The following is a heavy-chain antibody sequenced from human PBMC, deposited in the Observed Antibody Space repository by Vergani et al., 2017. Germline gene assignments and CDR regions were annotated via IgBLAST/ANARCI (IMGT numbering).Heavy chain of an antibody. D-gene: IGHD1-26*01. Sequence: EVQLVESGGGLVQPGGSLRLSCAASGFTFSSYSMNWVRQAPGQGLEWVSYISSSSSTIYYADSVKGRFTISRDNAKNSLYLQMNSLRAEDTAVYYCARYTLVGATDAFDIWGQGTMVTVSS. J-gene: IGHJ3*02. V-gene: IGHV3-48*04. CDR3: ARYTLVGATDAFDI. CDR1: GFTFSSYS. CDR2: ISSSSSTI.